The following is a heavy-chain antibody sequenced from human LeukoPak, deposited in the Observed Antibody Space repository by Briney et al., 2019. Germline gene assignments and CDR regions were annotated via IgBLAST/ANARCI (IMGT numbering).Heavy chain of an antibody. CDR2: IYYSGST. J-gene: IGHJ6*03. CDR3: ARLGYYYDSSGYYYNYYYYMDV. CDR1: GGSISSYY. Sequence: SETLSLTCTVSGGSISSYYWSWIRQPPGKGLEWIGYIYYSGSTNYNPSLKSRVTISVDTSKNQFSLKLSSVTAADTAVYYCARLGYYYDSSGYYYNYYYYMDVWGKGTTVTVSS. V-gene: IGHV4-59*01. D-gene: IGHD3-22*01.